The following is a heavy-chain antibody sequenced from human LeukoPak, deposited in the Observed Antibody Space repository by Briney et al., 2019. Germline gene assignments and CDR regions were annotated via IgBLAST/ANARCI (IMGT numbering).Heavy chain of an antibody. CDR3: AKGSYRAAAGNFDY. CDR1: GFTFSNYG. CDR2: LVYDGFYK. D-gene: IGHD6-13*01. J-gene: IGHJ4*02. V-gene: IGHV3-30*18. Sequence: GGSLRLSCAASGFTFSNYGMHWVRQAPGKGLEWVALLVYDGFYKYYADSVKGRFTISRDDSRNTLYLQLSSLRAEDTAVYYCAKGSYRAAAGNFDYWGQGTLVTASS.